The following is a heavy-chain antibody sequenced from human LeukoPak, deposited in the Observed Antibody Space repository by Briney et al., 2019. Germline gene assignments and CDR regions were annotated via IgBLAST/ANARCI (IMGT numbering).Heavy chain of an antibody. CDR3: ARVDRQQLVLSYYYYMDV. V-gene: IGHV4-34*01. CDR1: GGSFSGYY. J-gene: IGHJ6*03. D-gene: IGHD6-13*01. Sequence: PSETLSLTCVAYGGSFSGYYWSWIRQPPGKGLEWVGEINHSGSTNYNPSLKSRVTISVDTSKNQFSLKLSSVTAANTAVYYCARVDRQQLVLSYYYYMDVWGKGTTVTVSS. CDR2: INHSGST.